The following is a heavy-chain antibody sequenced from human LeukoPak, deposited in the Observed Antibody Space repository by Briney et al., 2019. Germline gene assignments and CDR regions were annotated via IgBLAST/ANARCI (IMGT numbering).Heavy chain of an antibody. V-gene: IGHV1-18*01. Sequence: ASVKVSCKTSGYSENFNGITWVRQVDGQGLEWMGWISAQHGQTEYAPNSQDRVTMTTDTYTNTAYMELRSLRSDDTAVYYCAGSLGYCTSNVCYLKYWGQGTLVTVSS. D-gene: IGHD2-8*01. J-gene: IGHJ4*02. CDR2: ISAQHGQT. CDR1: GYSENFNG. CDR3: AGSLGYCTSNVCYLKY.